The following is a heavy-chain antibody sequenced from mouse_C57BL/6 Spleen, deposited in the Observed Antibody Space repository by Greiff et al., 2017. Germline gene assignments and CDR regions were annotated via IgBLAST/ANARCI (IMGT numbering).Heavy chain of an antibody. CDR2: ISYSGST. Sequence: DVKLVESGPGLAKPSQTLSLTCSVTGYSITSDYWNWIRKFPGNKLEYMGYISYSGSTYYNPSLKSRISITRDTSKNQYYLQLNSVTTEDTATYYCARSLNWDGYYFDYWGQGTTLTVSS. D-gene: IGHD4-1*02. J-gene: IGHJ2*01. CDR1: GYSITSDY. CDR3: ARSLNWDGYYFDY. V-gene: IGHV3-8*01.